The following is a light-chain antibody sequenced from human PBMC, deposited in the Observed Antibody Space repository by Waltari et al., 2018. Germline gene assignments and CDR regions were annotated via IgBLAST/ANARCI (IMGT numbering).Light chain of an antibody. J-gene: IGLJ1*01. Sequence: QSALTQPASVSGSPGQSITISCTGTSSDVGCYNYVPWYQQHPGKAPKLMIYEVSNRPSGVSNRFSGSKSGNTASLTISGLQAEDEADYYCSSYTSSSTSFGTGTKVTVL. CDR1: SSDVGCYNY. V-gene: IGLV2-14*01. CDR3: SSYTSSSTS. CDR2: EVS.